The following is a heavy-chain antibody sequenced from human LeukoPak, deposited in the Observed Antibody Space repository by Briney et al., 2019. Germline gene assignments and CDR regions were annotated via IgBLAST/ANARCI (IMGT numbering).Heavy chain of an antibody. CDR1: GFDFSGFG. J-gene: IGHJ4*02. CDR3: ARSRVARGSGFYL. Sequence: PGGSLRLSCEASGFDFSGFGMHWVRQAPGKGLEWVSYIRSSDSTMYYADSVKGRFTISRDNAKSSLYLQMNSLRAEDTAVYYCARSRVARGSGFYLWGQGTLVTVSS. V-gene: IGHV3-48*03. CDR2: IRSSDSTM. D-gene: IGHD3-22*01.